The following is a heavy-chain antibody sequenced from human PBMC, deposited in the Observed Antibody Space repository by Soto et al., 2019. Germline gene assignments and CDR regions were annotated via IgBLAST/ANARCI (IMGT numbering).Heavy chain of an antibody. V-gene: IGHV4-30-2*01. Sequence: QLQLQESGSGLVKPSQTLSLTCAVSGVSISSGGYSWSWIRQPPGTCLEWIGYIYHSGSTYYNPSLKSRVTITVDRSKDHVSLTLSSFTAADTAVDYCARGDTMLVGRCDYWGQGTMVTVSS. CDR1: GVSISSGGYS. CDR2: IYHSGST. D-gene: IGHD3-22*01. CDR3: ARGDTMLVGRCDY. J-gene: IGHJ4*02.